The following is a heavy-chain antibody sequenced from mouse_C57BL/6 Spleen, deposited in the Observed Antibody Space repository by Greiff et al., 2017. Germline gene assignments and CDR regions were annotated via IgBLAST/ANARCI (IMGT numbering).Heavy chain of an antibody. CDR3: ARDRTVVATGYYFDY. CDR2: ISDGGSYT. CDR1: GFTFSSYA. Sequence: EVQGVESGGGLVKPGGSLKLSCAASGFTFSSYAMSWVRQTPEKRLEWVATISDGGSYTYYPDNVKGRFTISRDNAKNNLYLQMSHLKSEDTAMYYCARDRTVVATGYYFDYWGQGTTLTVSS. J-gene: IGHJ2*01. D-gene: IGHD1-1*01. V-gene: IGHV5-4*01.